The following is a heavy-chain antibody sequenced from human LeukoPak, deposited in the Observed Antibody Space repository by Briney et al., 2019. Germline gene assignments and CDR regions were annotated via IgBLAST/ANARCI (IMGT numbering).Heavy chain of an antibody. Sequence: GGSLRLSCAASGSTFSSYAMSWVRQAPGRGLEWVSAISGSGGSTYYADSVKGRFTISRDNSKNTLYLQMNSLRAEDTAVYYCAKELIAAAGTALFDYWGQGTLVTVSS. CDR3: AKELIAAAGTALFDY. CDR1: GSTFSSYA. V-gene: IGHV3-23*01. D-gene: IGHD6-13*01. CDR2: ISGSGGST. J-gene: IGHJ4*02.